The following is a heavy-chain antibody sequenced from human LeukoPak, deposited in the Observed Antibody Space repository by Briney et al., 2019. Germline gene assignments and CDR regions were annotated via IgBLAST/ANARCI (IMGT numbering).Heavy chain of an antibody. Sequence: ASVKVSCKASGYTFTGYYMHWVRQAPGQGLEGMGWINPNSGGTNYAQKFQGRVTMTRDTSISTAYMELSRLRCDDTAVYYCARDWKWGYYGSGSYYSFDYWGQGTLVTVSS. D-gene: IGHD3-10*01. J-gene: IGHJ4*02. V-gene: IGHV1-2*02. CDR2: INPNSGGT. CDR3: ARDWKWGYYGSGSYYSFDY. CDR1: GYTFTGYY.